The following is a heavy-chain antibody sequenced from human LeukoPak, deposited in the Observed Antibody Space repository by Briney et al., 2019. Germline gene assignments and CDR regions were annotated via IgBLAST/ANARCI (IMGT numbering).Heavy chain of an antibody. CDR3: ARINIAAAGAFDY. Sequence: PSETLSLTCTVSGGSISSSSYYWGWVRQPPGKGLEWIGYIYYSGSTNYNPSLKSRVTISVDTSKNQFSLKLSSVTAADTAVYYCARINIAAAGAFDYWGQGTLVTVSS. CDR2: IYYSGST. V-gene: IGHV4-61*05. J-gene: IGHJ4*02. CDR1: GGSISSSSYY. D-gene: IGHD6-13*01.